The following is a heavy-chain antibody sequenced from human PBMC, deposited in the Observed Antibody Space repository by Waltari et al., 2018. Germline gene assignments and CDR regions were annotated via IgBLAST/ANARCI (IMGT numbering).Heavy chain of an antibody. CDR1: GFTFSVYW. CDR2: INSDGRII. D-gene: IGHD1-26*01. V-gene: IGHV3-74*01. Sequence: EVQLVESGGGLVQPGGSLRLSCASSGFTFSVYWLHWGRQAPGKGLVWVSRINSDGRIITYADSAKGRFTISRDNAKNTLHLQMNSLRADDTAVYYCVRGMGDGYWGRGSLVTVDS. CDR3: VRGMGDGY. J-gene: IGHJ4*02.